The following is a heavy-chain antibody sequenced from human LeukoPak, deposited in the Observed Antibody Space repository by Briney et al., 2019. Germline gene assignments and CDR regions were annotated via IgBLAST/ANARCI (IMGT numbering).Heavy chain of an antibody. Sequence: PSETLSLTCTVTGASITSNGYFWSWIRQPPGKGLEWIGNIYYNGDTYYKPSLKSRVTISVDTSKRQFSLRLNSVTAADTSVYYCARRHIIVAGPDYLDYWGLGTLVTVSS. CDR3: ARRHIIVAGPDYLDY. V-gene: IGHV4-39*01. CDR1: GASITSNGYF. J-gene: IGHJ4*02. D-gene: IGHD5-12*01. CDR2: IYYNGDT.